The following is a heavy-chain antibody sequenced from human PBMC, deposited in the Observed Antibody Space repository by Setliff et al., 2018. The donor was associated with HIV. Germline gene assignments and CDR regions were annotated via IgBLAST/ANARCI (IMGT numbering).Heavy chain of an antibody. CDR3: ASRLPLSSGSAFAY. J-gene: IGHJ4*02. CDR2: INHSRST. D-gene: IGHD3-10*01. V-gene: IGHV4-39*01. Sequence: SETLSLTCTVSGGSISTSSHSWGWIRQSPGKGLEWVGHINHSRSTSYNPSLKNRVTMSIDTSKNQFSLKLTSVTAADTSVYFCASRLPLSSGSAFAYWGQGTLVTVSS. CDR1: GGSISTSSHS.